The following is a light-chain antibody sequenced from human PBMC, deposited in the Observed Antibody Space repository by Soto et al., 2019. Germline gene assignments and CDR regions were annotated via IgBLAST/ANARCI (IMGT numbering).Light chain of an antibody. CDR3: QQYDIHST. V-gene: IGKV1-5*01. J-gene: IGKJ2*01. Sequence: DIQMTQSPSTLSASVGDRVTITCRASQSISNWLAWYQQKPGKAPNLLIYAASSLQSEVPSRFSGSGSGTEFTLTITSLQADDFATYYCQQYDIHSTFGQGTKLEIK. CDR2: AAS. CDR1: QSISNW.